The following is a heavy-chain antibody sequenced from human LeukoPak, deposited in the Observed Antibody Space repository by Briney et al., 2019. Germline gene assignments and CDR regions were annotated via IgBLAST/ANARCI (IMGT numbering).Heavy chain of an antibody. CDR1: GFIFSTFA. V-gene: IGHV3-23*01. CDR3: AKDGQAGTTSPASLDS. Sequence: GGSLRLSCAGSGFIFSTFAMSWVRQGPGKGLEWVSSISGRGRTYYADSVKGRFTISRDNSKNTLYLQMNTVRAEDTAVYYCAKDGQAGTTSPASLDSWGQGTLVTVSS. J-gene: IGHJ5*01. CDR2: ISGRGRT. D-gene: IGHD1-26*01.